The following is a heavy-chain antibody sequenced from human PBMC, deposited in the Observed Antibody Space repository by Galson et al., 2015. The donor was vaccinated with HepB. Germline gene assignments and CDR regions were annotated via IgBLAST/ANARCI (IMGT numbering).Heavy chain of an antibody. CDR1: GFTFSSYA. CDR2: ISGSGGST. Sequence: SLRLSCAASGFTFSSYAMSWVRQAPGKGLEWVSAISGSGGSTYYADSVKGRFTISRDNSKNTLYLQMNSLRAEDTAVYYCAKEQSSSGWLPYYYGMDVWGQGTTVTVSS. CDR3: AKEQSSSGWLPYYYGMDV. D-gene: IGHD6-19*01. V-gene: IGHV3-23*01. J-gene: IGHJ6*02.